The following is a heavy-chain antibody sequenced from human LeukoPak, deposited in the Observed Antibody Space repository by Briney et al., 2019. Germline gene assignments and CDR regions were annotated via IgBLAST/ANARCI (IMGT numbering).Heavy chain of an antibody. CDR1: GFTFSSYE. CDR2: ISSSGSTI. Sequence: PGGSLRLSCAASGFTFSSYEMNWVRQAPGKGLEWVSYISSSGSTIYYADSVEGRFTISRDNAKNSLYLQMNSLRAEDTAVYYCASAGHGFWSGYFDYWGQGTLVTVSS. J-gene: IGHJ4*02. CDR3: ASAGHGFWSGYFDY. D-gene: IGHD3-3*01. V-gene: IGHV3-48*03.